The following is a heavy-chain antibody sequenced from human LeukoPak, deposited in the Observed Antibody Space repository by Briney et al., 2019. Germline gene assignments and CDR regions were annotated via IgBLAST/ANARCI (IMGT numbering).Heavy chain of an antibody. Sequence: ASVKVSCKASGYTFTSNYIHWVRQAPGQGLEWMGMIYPRDGSTSYAQKFQGRVTVTRDTSTSTVHMELSGLRSEDTAVYYCARVVPVYYDFWSGYYSPYFDYWGQGTLVTVSS. CDR2: IYPRDGST. J-gene: IGHJ4*02. D-gene: IGHD3-3*01. V-gene: IGHV1-46*01. CDR3: ARVVPVYYDFWSGYYSPYFDY. CDR1: GYTFTSNY.